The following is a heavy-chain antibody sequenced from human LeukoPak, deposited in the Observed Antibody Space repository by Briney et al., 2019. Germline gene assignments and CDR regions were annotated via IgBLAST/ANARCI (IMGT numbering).Heavy chain of an antibody. CDR1: GGSISSGGYY. J-gene: IGHJ4*02. Sequence: SETLSLTCTVSGGSISSGGYYWSWIRQHPGKGLEWIGYIYYSGSTYYNPSLKSRVTISVDTSKNQFSLKLSSVTAADTAVYYCARVQLGGSGWYRGHHGPYYFDYWGQGTLVTVSS. CDR3: ARVQLGGSGWYRGHHGPYYFDY. CDR2: IYYSGST. D-gene: IGHD6-19*01. V-gene: IGHV4-31*03.